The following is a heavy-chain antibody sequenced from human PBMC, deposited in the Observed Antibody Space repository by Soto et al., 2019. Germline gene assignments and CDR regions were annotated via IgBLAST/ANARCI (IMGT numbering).Heavy chain of an antibody. V-gene: IGHV1-69*04. CDR2: IIPILGIA. CDR1: GGTFSSYT. J-gene: IGHJ4*02. CDR3: ARDRTVTTGDRYFDY. Sequence: ASVKVSCKASGGTFSSYTISWVRQAPGQGLEWMGRIIPILGIANYAQKFQGRVTITADKSTSTAYMELSSLRSEDTAVYYCARDRTVTTGDRYFDYWGQGTLVTVSS. D-gene: IGHD4-17*01.